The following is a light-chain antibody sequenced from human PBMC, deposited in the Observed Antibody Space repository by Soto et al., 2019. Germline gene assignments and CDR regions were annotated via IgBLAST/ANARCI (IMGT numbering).Light chain of an antibody. J-gene: IGKJ1*01. CDR1: QTISNNY. CDR3: QQDGTSPRT. Sequence: EIVLTQSPGTLSLSPGEGATLSCRASQTISNNYLAWYQHKPGQAPRLLIYAASTRATGIPDRFSGRGSGEDFTLTVNRLEPEDFAGYYCQQDGTSPRTFGQGTNVEI. V-gene: IGKV3-20*01. CDR2: AAS.